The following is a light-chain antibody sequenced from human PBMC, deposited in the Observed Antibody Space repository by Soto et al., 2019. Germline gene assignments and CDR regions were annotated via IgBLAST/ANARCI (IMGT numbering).Light chain of an antibody. CDR3: QQYNDWTRT. J-gene: IGKJ5*01. CDR1: QTISKY. V-gene: IGKV3-15*01. Sequence: EIVVTQSPAALSLPPGERATIFCKTSQTISKYLVWYKQKPGQAPRLLINNAFTRETGVPPRFSGSASGTDFTLTISSLQSEDVGVYYCQQYNDWTRTFGQGTRLEIK. CDR2: NAF.